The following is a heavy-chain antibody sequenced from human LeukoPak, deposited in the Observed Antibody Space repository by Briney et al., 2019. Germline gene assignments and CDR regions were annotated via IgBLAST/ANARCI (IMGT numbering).Heavy chain of an antibody. D-gene: IGHD3-9*01. Sequence: SGTLSLTCAVSGGSISSSNWWSWVRQPPGKGLEWIGEIYHSGSTNYNPSLKSRVTMSVDTSKNQFSLKLSSVTAADTAVYYCARCYYDILTGYYPFDYWGQGTLVTVSS. V-gene: IGHV4-4*02. CDR3: ARCYYDILTGYYPFDY. CDR1: GGSISSSNW. J-gene: IGHJ4*02. CDR2: IYHSGST.